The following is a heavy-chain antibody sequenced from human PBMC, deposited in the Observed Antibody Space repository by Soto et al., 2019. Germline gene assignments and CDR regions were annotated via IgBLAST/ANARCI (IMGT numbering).Heavy chain of an antibody. D-gene: IGHD6-25*01. V-gene: IGHV4-38-2*01. CDR1: VYSISRGYY. Sequence: PSETLSLTCAVSVYSISRGYYWGWIRQPPGKGLEWIGSIYHSGSTYYNPSLKSRVTISVDTSKNQFSLKLSSVPAAATAVYYCARLTRNWFEPWGQGTQVTVSA. J-gene: IGHJ5*02. CDR3: ARLTRNWFEP. CDR2: IYHSGST.